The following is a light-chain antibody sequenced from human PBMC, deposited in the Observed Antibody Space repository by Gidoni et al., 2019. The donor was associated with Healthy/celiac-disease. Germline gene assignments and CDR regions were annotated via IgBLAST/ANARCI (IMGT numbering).Light chain of an antibody. J-gene: IGKJ5*01. Sequence: DIQMTQSPSSLSASVGDRVTSTCRASQSISSYLNWYQQNPGKAPKLLIYAASSLQSGVPSRFSGSGSGTDFTLTISSLQPEDFATYYCQQSYSTPRTFGQGTRLEIK. CDR1: QSISSY. V-gene: IGKV1-39*01. CDR2: AAS. CDR3: QQSYSTPRT.